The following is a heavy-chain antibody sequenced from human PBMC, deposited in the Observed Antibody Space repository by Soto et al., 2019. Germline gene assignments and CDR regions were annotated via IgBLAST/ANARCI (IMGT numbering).Heavy chain of an antibody. D-gene: IGHD3-3*01. J-gene: IGHJ3*02. CDR2: ISYSGGST. CDR1: GFTFSRYA. CDR3: AKVPTGEMGTDFQVFDI. Sequence: QLSESGGGLVQPGGSLRLSCTASGFTFSRYAMSWVRQAPGKGLEWVSGISYSGGSTYYADSVKDRFTVSRDNSKNTLSMQMSSLRADDTAAYYCAKVPTGEMGTDFQVFDIGGQGTMVTVSS. V-gene: IGHV3-23*01.